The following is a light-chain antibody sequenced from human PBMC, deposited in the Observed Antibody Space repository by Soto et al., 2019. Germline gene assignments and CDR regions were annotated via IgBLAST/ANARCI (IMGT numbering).Light chain of an antibody. CDR1: QSVSSNY. CDR2: GAS. Sequence: EIVLTQSPGTLSLSPGERATLSCRASQSVSSNYLAWYQQKPGQAPRVLIYGASSRTTGVPDRFSGSGSGTDFTLTISRLEPEDVAVYYCQRYGGFGQGTKVDI. CDR3: QRYGG. V-gene: IGKV3-20*01. J-gene: IGKJ1*01.